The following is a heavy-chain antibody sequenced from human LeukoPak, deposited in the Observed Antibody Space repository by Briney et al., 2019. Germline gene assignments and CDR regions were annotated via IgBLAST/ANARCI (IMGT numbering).Heavy chain of an antibody. D-gene: IGHD3-22*01. CDR3: AKGESNYYDSSGYPFDY. CDR2: ISWDGGST. V-gene: IGHV3-43D*03. J-gene: IGHJ4*02. Sequence: PGGSLRLSCAASGFTFDDYAMHWVRQAPGKGLEWVSLISWDGGSTYYADSVKGRFTISRDNSKNSLYLQMNSLRAEDTALYYCAKGESNYYDSSGYPFDYWGQGTLVTVSS. CDR1: GFTFDDYA.